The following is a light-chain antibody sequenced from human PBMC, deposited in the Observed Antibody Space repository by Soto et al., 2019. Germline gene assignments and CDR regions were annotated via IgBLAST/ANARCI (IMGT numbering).Light chain of an antibody. CDR1: SSDVGGYNY. V-gene: IGLV2-14*01. CDR3: SSYTTSRTSV. J-gene: IGLJ1*01. CDR2: DVS. Sequence: QSVLTQPASVSGSPGQSITISCTGTSSDVGGYNYVSWYQQHPGKAHKLMIYDVSNRPSGVSNRFSGSKSGNTASLTISGLQAEDEADYYCSSYTTSRTSVFGTGTRSPS.